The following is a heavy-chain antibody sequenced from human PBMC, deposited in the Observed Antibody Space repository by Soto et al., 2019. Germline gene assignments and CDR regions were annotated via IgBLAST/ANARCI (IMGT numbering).Heavy chain of an antibody. J-gene: IGHJ4*02. CDR1: GFTFSSYE. D-gene: IGHD6-19*01. Sequence: EVQLVESGGGLVQPGGSLRLSCAASGFTFSSYEMNWVRQAPGKGLEWVSYISSSGSTIYYADSVKGRFTISRDNAKNSLYLQMNSLRVEDTAVYYCARVSLQQWLVLVDYWGQGTLVTVSS. CDR3: ARVSLQQWLVLVDY. CDR2: ISSSGSTI. V-gene: IGHV3-48*03.